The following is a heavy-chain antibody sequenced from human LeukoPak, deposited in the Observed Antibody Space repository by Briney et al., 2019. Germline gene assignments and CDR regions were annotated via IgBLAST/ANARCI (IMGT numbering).Heavy chain of an antibody. D-gene: IGHD5-24*01. CDR2: IRSKANSYAT. Sequence: PGGSLKLSCAAPGFTFSGSAMPWVRQASGKGLEWVGRIRSKANSYATAYAASVKGRFTISRDDSKNTAYLQMNSLKTEDTAVYYCTSPLREYYYGMDVWGQGTTVTVSS. CDR1: GFTFSGSA. V-gene: IGHV3-73*01. J-gene: IGHJ6*02. CDR3: TSPLREYYYGMDV.